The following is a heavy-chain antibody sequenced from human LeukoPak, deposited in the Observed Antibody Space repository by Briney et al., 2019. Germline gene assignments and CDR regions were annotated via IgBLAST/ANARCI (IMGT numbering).Heavy chain of an antibody. CDR3: ARHGVEVPAAIGAYYFGY. V-gene: IGHV4-59*08. J-gene: IGHJ4*02. CDR2: IYYSGST. CDR1: GGSFSSYY. Sequence: PSETLSLTCTVSGGSFSSYYWSWFRQPPGKGLEWIGYIYYSGSTNYNPSLKSRVTISVDTSKNQFSLKLGSVTAADSAVYYCARHGVEVPAAIGAYYFGYWGQGTLVTVSS. D-gene: IGHD2-2*01.